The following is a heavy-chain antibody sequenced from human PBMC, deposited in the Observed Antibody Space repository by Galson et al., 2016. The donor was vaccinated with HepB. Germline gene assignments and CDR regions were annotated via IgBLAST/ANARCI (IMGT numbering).Heavy chain of an antibody. V-gene: IGHV3-23*01. D-gene: IGHD1-26*01. CDR2: ISGIGSVT. CDR1: GFTFSHYA. CDR3: AAEWELGRDFDY. Sequence: SLRLSCAASGFTFSHYAMRWVRQGRAKGLEWVSSISGIGSVTHYADSVKGRFTISRDNSKKLVYLQMNSLSADDTAVYYCAAEWELGRDFDYWGQGALVTVSS. J-gene: IGHJ4*02.